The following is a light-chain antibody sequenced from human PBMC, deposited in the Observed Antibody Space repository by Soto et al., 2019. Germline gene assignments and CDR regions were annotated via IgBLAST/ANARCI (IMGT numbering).Light chain of an antibody. CDR1: QSISSY. Sequence: DLQMTQSPSSLSASVGDRVTITCRASQSISSYLNWYQQKPGKAPNLLIYAASSLQSGVPSRFSGSASGTDFTLTISSLQPEDFATYYCQQSYGTVWTFGQGTKVEIK. J-gene: IGKJ1*01. CDR2: AAS. V-gene: IGKV1-39*01. CDR3: QQSYGTVWT.